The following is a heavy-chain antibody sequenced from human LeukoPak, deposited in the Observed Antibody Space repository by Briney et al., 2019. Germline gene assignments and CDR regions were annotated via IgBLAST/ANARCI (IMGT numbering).Heavy chain of an antibody. CDR1: GFSFSSYS. Sequence: GGSLRLSCAASGFSFSSYSMNWVRQAPGKGLEWVSSINRDSYIYYADSVKGRFTISRDNAKNSLFLQMNSLGAEDTAVYYCARVIYYHYYYMDVWGKGTTVTVSS. J-gene: IGHJ6*03. V-gene: IGHV3-21*01. CDR3: ARVIYYHYYYMDV. CDR2: INRDSYI.